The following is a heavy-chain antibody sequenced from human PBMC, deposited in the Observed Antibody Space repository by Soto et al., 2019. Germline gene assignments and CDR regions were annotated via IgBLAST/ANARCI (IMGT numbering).Heavy chain of an antibody. D-gene: IGHD2-15*01. J-gene: IGHJ6*02. CDR1: GVTFRSDW. V-gene: IGHV3-74*03. CDR2: INGDGSTT. CDR3: ARAKDWGGGSCSGYHYNGMDA. Sequence: EVQLVESGGGLVQPGGSLRLSCVVSGVTFRSDWMHWVRQAPGKGLMWVSRINGDGSTTTYADSVKGRFTASRDNAKNTVYLQMDSLRAEDTAVDHCARAKDWGGGSCSGYHYNGMDAWGQGTTVTVSS.